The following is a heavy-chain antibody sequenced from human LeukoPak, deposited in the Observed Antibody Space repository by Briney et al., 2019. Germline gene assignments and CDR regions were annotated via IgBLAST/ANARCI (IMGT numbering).Heavy chain of an antibody. D-gene: IGHD6-19*01. CDR2: ISGSGGGT. V-gene: IGHV3-23*01. CDR3: AKSPLAVASTGNWFDP. J-gene: IGHJ5*02. Sequence: GGSLRLSCAASGFTFSMYAMSWVRQAPGRGLEWVSAISGSGGGTYYADSVKGRFTISRDNSKNTLFLQMNNLRAEDTAVYYCAKSPLAVASTGNWFDPWGQGTLVTVSS. CDR1: GFTFSMYA.